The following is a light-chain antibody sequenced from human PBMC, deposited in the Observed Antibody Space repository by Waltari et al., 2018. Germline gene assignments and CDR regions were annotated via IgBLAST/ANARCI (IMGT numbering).Light chain of an antibody. Sequence: DIVMTQSPDSLAVSLGERATINCKSSQSVLYSSNNENYLAWYQQKPGQPPKLLIYWASARTSGVPDRFSGSGSGTDFTLTISSLQAEDVAVYYCQQYATTPRTFGQGTKLEIK. CDR2: WAS. CDR1: QSVLYSSNNENY. CDR3: QQYATTPRT. J-gene: IGKJ2*02. V-gene: IGKV4-1*01.